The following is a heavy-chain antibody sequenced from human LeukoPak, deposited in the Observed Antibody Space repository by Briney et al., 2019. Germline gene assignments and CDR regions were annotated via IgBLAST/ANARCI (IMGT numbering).Heavy chain of an antibody. D-gene: IGHD3-3*01. CDR2: IYYSGTT. CDR3: ARHVRFLEWLSSSYFDY. Sequence: SETLSLTRTVSGGTISSSSYYWGWIRQPPGKGLEWIGSIYYSGTTYYNPSLKSRFTISVDTSKSQFSLRLTSVTAADTAVYYCARHVRFLEWLSSSYFDYWGQGTLVTVSS. V-gene: IGHV4-39*01. CDR1: GGTISSSSYY. J-gene: IGHJ4*02.